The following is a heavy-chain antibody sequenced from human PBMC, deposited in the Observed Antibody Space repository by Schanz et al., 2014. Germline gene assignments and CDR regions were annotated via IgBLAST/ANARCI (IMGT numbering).Heavy chain of an antibody. Sequence: EVQLVESGGGLVQPGGSLRLSCAASGFTFSSHWMHWVRQDPGKGLVWVARINSVGSNTDYADSVTGRFTISRDNAKNSLFLQMNSLRPEDTAVYYCARAPVTVGPYHYYMDVWGKGTTVTVSS. CDR3: ARAPVTVGPYHYYMDV. V-gene: IGHV3-74*02. CDR2: INSVGSNT. CDR1: GFTFSSHW. D-gene: IGHD4-17*01. J-gene: IGHJ6*03.